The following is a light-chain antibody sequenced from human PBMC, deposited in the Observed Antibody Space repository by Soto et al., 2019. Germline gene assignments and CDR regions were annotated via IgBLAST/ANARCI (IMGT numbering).Light chain of an antibody. CDR3: HQTYITPWT. J-gene: IGKJ1*01. CDR2: RSS. Sequence: DIQMTQSPSSLSASVGDRVTITCRASQTISFYLSWYQQKPGKAPKLLLYRSSNLQSGVPSRFSGSGSATDFTLTISSLQPEDFATYYCHQTYITPWTFCQGTKVEVE. CDR1: QTISFY. V-gene: IGKV1-39*01.